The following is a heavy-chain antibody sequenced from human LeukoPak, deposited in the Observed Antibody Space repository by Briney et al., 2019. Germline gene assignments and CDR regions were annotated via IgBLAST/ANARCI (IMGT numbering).Heavy chain of an antibody. Sequence: SETLSLTCTVSGGSISSGDYYWSWNRQPPGKGLEWIGYIYYSGSTYYNPSLKSRVIISVDTSKSQFSLKLSSVTAADTAVYYCARVVPNYDILTGYFRVGGFDYWGQGTLVTVSS. CDR2: IYYSGST. J-gene: IGHJ4*02. D-gene: IGHD3-9*01. V-gene: IGHV4-30-4*01. CDR3: ARVVPNYDILTGYFRVGGFDY. CDR1: GGSISSGDYY.